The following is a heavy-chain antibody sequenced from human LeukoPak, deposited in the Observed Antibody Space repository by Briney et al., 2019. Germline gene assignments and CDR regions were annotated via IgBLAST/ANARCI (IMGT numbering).Heavy chain of an antibody. CDR3: ARGGLYCSSSSCTPDWFDP. J-gene: IGHJ5*02. CDR1: GGSFSGYY. CDR2: INHSGST. Sequence: SETLSLTCAVYGGSFSGYYWSWIRQPPGKGLEWIGEINHSGSTNYNPSLKSRVTISVDTSKNLFSLKLTSVTAADTAVYYCARGGLYCSSSSCTPDWFDPWGQGTLVTVSS. V-gene: IGHV4-34*01. D-gene: IGHD2-2*01.